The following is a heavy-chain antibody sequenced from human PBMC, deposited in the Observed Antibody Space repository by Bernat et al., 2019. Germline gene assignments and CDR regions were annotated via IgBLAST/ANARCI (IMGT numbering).Heavy chain of an antibody. CDR2: ISAYNGNT. J-gene: IGHJ4*02. CDR3: ARASPSAYSSSWSYFDY. V-gene: IGHV1-18*01. CDR1: GYTFTSYG. D-gene: IGHD6-13*01. Sequence: QVQLVQSGAEVKKPGASVKVSCKASGYTFTSYGISWVRQAPGQGLEWMGRISAYNGNTNYAQKLQGRVTMTTDTSTSTAYMELRSLRSDDTAVYYCARASPSAYSSSWSYFDYWGQGTLVTVSS.